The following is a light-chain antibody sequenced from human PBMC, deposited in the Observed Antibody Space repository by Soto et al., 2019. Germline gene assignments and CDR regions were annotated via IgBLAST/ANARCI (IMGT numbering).Light chain of an antibody. CDR1: QSVSSD. CDR2: EAS. Sequence: EIVLTQSPGTLSLSPGERATLSCRASQSVSSDLAWYQQKPGQAPRLLIYEASSRATGIPDRFSGSGSGTDFTLTISRLEPEDFAVYYCQQYHNWPAFGQGTKVDIK. CDR3: QQYHNWPA. V-gene: IGKV3-20*01. J-gene: IGKJ1*01.